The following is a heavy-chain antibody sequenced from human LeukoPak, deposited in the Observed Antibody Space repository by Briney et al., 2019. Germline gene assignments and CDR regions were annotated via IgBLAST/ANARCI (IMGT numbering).Heavy chain of an antibody. CDR2: ISGSGGST. D-gene: IGHD6-19*01. Sequence: PGKSLRLSCAASGFTFSNYAMNWVRQAPGKGLEWVSAISGSGGSTYYADSVKGRFTISRDNSKNTLYLQMNSLRAEDTAVYYCAKNEGRSIAVAGTYFDYWGQGTLVTVSS. CDR1: GFTFSNYA. V-gene: IGHV3-23*01. CDR3: AKNEGRSIAVAGTYFDY. J-gene: IGHJ4*02.